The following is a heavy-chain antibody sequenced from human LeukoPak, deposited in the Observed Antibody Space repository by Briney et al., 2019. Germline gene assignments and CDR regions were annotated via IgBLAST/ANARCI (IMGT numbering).Heavy chain of an antibody. V-gene: IGHV3-48*03. J-gene: IGHJ3*01. Sequence: GGSLRLSCVASGFTFSSYEMNWVRQAPGKGLEWLSYISDSDNTIYYADSVKGRFTISRDNAKSSLYLQMNSLRAEDTALYYCARDRDTRGWYYDAFDLWGQGTMVVVSS. D-gene: IGHD6-19*01. CDR1: GFTFSSYE. CDR2: ISDSDNTI. CDR3: ARDRDTRGWYYDAFDL.